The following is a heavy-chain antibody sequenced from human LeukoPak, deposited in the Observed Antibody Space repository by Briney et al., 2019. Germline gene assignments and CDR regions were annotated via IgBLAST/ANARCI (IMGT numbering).Heavy chain of an antibody. J-gene: IGHJ4*02. CDR1: GGSFSGYY. D-gene: IGHD3-10*01. CDR2: INHSGST. Sequence: SETLSLTCGVYGGSFSGYYWSWIRQPPGKGLEWIGEINHSGSTNYNPSLKSRVTISVDTSKNQFSLKLSSVTAADTAVYYCARRWGYNYYGSGSYYSYFDYWGQGTLVTVSS. V-gene: IGHV4-34*01. CDR3: ARRWGYNYYGSGSYYSYFDY.